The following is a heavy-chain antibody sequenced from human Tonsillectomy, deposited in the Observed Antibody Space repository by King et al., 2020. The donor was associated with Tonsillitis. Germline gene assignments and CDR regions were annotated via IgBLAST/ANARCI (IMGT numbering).Heavy chain of an antibody. Sequence: QLQQWGAGLLKPSETLSLTCAVYGGSFSGYYWSWIRQPPGKGLEWIGEINHSGSTNYNPSLKSRVTISVDTSKNQFSLKLSSVTAADTAVYYCATRSRKAAAVGYWGQGTLVTVSS. D-gene: IGHD6-13*01. J-gene: IGHJ4*02. CDR1: GGSFSGYY. CDR2: INHSGST. V-gene: IGHV4-34*01. CDR3: ATRSRKAAAVGY.